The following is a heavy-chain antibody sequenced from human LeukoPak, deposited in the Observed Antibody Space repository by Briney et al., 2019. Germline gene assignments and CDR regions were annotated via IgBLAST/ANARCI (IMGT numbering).Heavy chain of an antibody. CDR2: ISSNGGST. CDR1: GFTFSSYA. J-gene: IGHJ4*02. CDR3: ARDPVGDY. Sequence: GGSLRLSCAASGFTFSSYAMHWVRQAPGKGLEYVSAISSNGGSTYYANSVKGRFTISRDNSKNTLYLQMGSLRSDDTAVYYCARDPVGDYWGQGTLVTVSS. D-gene: IGHD1-26*01. V-gene: IGHV3-64*01.